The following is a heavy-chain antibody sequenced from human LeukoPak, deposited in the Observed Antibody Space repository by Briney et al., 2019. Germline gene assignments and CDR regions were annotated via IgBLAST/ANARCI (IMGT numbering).Heavy chain of an antibody. CDR2: IIPIFGTA. Sequence: ASVKVSCKASGGTFSSYAISWVRQAPGQGLEWMGGIIPIFGTANYAQKFQGRVTITADESTSTAHMELSSLRSEDTAVYYCARDSGHSSGFDYWGQGTLVTVSS. J-gene: IGHJ4*02. CDR1: GGTFSSYA. V-gene: IGHV1-69*13. D-gene: IGHD6-25*01. CDR3: ARDSGHSSGFDY.